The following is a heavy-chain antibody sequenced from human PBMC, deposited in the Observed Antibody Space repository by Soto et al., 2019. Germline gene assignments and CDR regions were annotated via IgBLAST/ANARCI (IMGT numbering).Heavy chain of an antibody. CDR3: AKRFTIFGVDKLAPDVDH. D-gene: IGHD3-3*01. J-gene: IGHJ4*02. V-gene: IGHV3-23*01. CDR1: GFTFSNHA. CDR2: VSYSGDNT. Sequence: EVQLLQSGGGSVHPGGSLTLSCAASGFTFSNHAMSWVRQAPGKGLQWVSAVSYSGDNTYYADSVKGRFIISRDNSKKTLYLQKNSLRAEDTAKNYWAKRFTIFGVDKLAPDVDHWGQGTVVTVSS.